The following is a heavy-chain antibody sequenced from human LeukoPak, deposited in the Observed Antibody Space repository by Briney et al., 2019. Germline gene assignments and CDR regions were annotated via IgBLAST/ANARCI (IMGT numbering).Heavy chain of an antibody. J-gene: IGHJ4*02. Sequence: GGSLRLSCAGSDFSFITYAMSWVRQAPGKGLEWVSTVAGRGDATYYADSVKGRFTISRDNSKNTLYLQMNSLRAEDTAVYYCAKDELGATGYPFDYWGQGTLVTVSS. V-gene: IGHV3-23*01. CDR2: VAGRGDAT. CDR3: AKDELGATGYPFDY. D-gene: IGHD1-26*01. CDR1: DFSFITYA.